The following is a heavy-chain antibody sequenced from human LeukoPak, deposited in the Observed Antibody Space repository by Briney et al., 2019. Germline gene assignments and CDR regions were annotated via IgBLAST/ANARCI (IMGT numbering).Heavy chain of an antibody. Sequence: GGSLRLSCAASGFTFSSYGMHWVRQAPGKGLEWVAVISYDGSNKYYADSVKGRFTISRDNSKNTLYLQMNSLRAEDTAVYYCARDFSSRVATTSLGWGQGTLVTVSS. CDR1: GFTFSSYG. CDR3: ARDFSSRVATTSLG. CDR2: ISYDGSNK. J-gene: IGHJ4*02. D-gene: IGHD5-12*01. V-gene: IGHV3-30*03.